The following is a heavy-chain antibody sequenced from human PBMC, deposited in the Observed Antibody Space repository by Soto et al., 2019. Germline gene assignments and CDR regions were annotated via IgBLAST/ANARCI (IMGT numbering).Heavy chain of an antibody. Sequence: SSETLSLTCTVSGGSVSSGSYYWSWIRQPPGKGLEWIGYIYYSGSTNYNPSLKSRVTISVDTSKNQFSLKLSSVTAADTAVYYCARSVRGYGERYFDYWGQGTLVTVSS. CDR1: GGSVSSGSYY. J-gene: IGHJ4*02. CDR3: ARSVRGYGERYFDY. V-gene: IGHV4-61*01. CDR2: IYYSGST. D-gene: IGHD3-10*01.